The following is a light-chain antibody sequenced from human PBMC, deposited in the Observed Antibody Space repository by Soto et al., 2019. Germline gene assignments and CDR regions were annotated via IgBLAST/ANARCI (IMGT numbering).Light chain of an antibody. J-gene: IGLJ3*02. CDR2: DVS. CDR1: SSDVVGYNS. CDR3: CSYAGTDTFGV. Sequence: QSVLTQPRSVSGSPGQSVSISCTGASSDVVGYNSVSWYQQHPGKAPKLMIFDVSQRPSGVPDRFSGSKSGNTASLTISGLQAGDEADYYCCSYAGTDTFGVFGGGTKLTVL. V-gene: IGLV2-11*01.